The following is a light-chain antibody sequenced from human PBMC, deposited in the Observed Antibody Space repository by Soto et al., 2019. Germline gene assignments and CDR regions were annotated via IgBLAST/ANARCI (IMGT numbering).Light chain of an antibody. CDR3: QQGNSCPPI. CDR2: GAS. Sequence: ESVCTKLLGTLLQPPEEGATLSCRASQSVSNNYLAWYQQKPGQAPRLLIYGASSRATGIPDRFSGSGSGTDFTLTISSLQPEDFATYYCQQGNSCPPIFGQGTRLEIK. J-gene: IGKJ5*01. CDR1: QSVSNNY. V-gene: IGKV3-20*01.